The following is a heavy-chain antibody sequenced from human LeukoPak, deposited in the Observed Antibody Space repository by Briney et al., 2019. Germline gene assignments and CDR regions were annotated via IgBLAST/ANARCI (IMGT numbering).Heavy chain of an antibody. CDR1: GFTFSSYA. Sequence: GGSLRLSCAASGFTFSSYAMHWVRQAPGKGLEWVTFIRNDGSNKYYADSVKGRFTISRDNSKNTLYLQMNSLRPEDTAVYYCAKDARSSRAFDIWGQGTMVTVSS. CDR3: AKDARSSRAFDI. V-gene: IGHV3-30*02. CDR2: IRNDGSNK. J-gene: IGHJ3*02.